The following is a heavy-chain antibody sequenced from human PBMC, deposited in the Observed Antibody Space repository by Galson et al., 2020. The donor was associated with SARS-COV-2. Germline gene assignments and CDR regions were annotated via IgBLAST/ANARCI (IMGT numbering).Heavy chain of an antibody. CDR1: GAIFRSYG. J-gene: IGHJ5*02. CDR2: IIAIFGTP. Sequence: SVKVSCKASGAIFRSYGVSWVRQAPGQGLEWMGGIIAIFGTPSYAQKFQGRVTINADESTSTVYMELSNLKSEDTAVYYCARDGKGAYKPDNWFDAWGQGTLVTVSS. CDR3: ARDGKGAYKPDNWFDA. V-gene: IGHV1-69*13. D-gene: IGHD1-1*01.